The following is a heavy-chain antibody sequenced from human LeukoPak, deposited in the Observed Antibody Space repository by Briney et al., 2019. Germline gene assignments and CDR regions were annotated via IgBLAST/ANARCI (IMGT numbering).Heavy chain of an antibody. D-gene: IGHD3-3*01. J-gene: IGHJ4*01. CDR3: ARDWSGPYYFDY. V-gene: IGHV4-30-2*01. Sequence: SETLSLTCAVSGGSISSGGYFWTWIRQPPGKRLEWIGYMSQSGSTYYNPSLKSRVTISVDTSKSQFSLKLTSVTAADTAVYYCARDWSGPYYFDYWGQGTLVTVSS. CDR1: GGSISSGGYF. CDR2: MSQSGST.